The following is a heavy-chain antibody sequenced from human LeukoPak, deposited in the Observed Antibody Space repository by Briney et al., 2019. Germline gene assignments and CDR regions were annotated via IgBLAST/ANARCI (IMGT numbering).Heavy chain of an antibody. CDR2: IYYSGST. CDR1: GGSISSYY. D-gene: IGHD5-18*01. J-gene: IGHJ4*02. Sequence: SETLSLTCTVSGGSISSYYWSWIRQPPGKELEWIGYIYYSGSTNYNPSLKSRVTISVDTSKNQFSLKLRSVTAADTAVYYCARGGGYSYDFDYWGQGTLVTVSS. V-gene: IGHV4-59*01. CDR3: ARGGGYSYDFDY.